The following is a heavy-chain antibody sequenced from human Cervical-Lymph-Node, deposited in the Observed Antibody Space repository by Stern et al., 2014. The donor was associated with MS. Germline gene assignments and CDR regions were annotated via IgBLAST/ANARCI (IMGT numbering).Heavy chain of an antibody. CDR1: GFTFNHYA. Sequence: VQLVESGGGVVQPGRSLGLPCVVSGFTFNHYAMPWVRQAPGKGLEWGAVISYDGSNKHYADAVMGRFTISRDNSKNTLSLQMNSLRAEDTAVYYCARADVRGSYALFDYWGQGTLVTVSS. CDR2: ISYDGSNK. V-gene: IGHV3-30*03. D-gene: IGHD3-16*01. CDR3: ARADVRGSYALFDY. J-gene: IGHJ4*02.